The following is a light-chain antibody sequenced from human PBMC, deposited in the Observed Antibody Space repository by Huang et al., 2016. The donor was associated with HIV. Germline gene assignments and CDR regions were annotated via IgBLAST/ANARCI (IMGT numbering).Light chain of an antibody. V-gene: IGKV1-12*01. CDR3: LQADISPRS. J-gene: IGKJ5*01. Sequence: DIQMTQSPFSVSASEGDTVTITCRASQDISIWLAWYQQKPREAPTLLIHSASILVSGVPSMFSGSGSGTNFSLTINGLRPDDFATYYCLQADISPRSFGQGTRLDIQ. CDR2: SAS. CDR1: QDISIW.